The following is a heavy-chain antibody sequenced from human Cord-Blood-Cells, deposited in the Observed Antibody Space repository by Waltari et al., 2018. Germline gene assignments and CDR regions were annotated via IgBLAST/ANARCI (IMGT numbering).Heavy chain of an antibody. J-gene: IGHJ4*02. V-gene: IGHV1-69*01. CDR2: IIPIFGTA. Sequence: QVQLVQSGAEVKKPGSSVKVSCKASGGTFSSYATSWVPQAPGQGLEWMGGIIPIFGTANYAQKFQGRVTITADESTSTAYMELSSLRSEDTAVYYCARVGGWDSSSWYYFDYWGQGTLVTVSS. CDR3: ARVGGWDSSSWYYFDY. CDR1: GGTFSSYA. D-gene: IGHD6-13*01.